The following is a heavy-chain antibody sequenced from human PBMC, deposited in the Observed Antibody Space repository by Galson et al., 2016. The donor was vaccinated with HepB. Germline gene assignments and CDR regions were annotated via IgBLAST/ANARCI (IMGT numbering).Heavy chain of an antibody. J-gene: IGHJ4*02. D-gene: IGHD1-7*01. CDR3: ARHWDSTWYYFDY. Sequence: CAISGDSVSSENAGWNWIRQSPSRGLEWLGKTYSRSKWYSDYAPSVKSRISITADTSKNQFSLQFNSVAPEDTAVYYCARHWDSTWYYFDYWGQGTLVTVSS. CDR2: TYSRSKWYS. CDR1: GDSVSSENAG. V-gene: IGHV6-1*01.